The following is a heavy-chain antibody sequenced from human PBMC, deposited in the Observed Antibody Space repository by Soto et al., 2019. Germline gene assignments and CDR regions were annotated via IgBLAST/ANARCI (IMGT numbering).Heavy chain of an antibody. V-gene: IGHV1-69*13. Sequence: GASVKVSCKVAGGPFSTLSISWVRQAPGQGLVWMGRIIPIFDATNYAQKLQGRVTITADDSTSTAYMEVSSLRSDDTAVYYCARDLPNRAGRVWGPGTLVTVSS. CDR3: ARDLPNRAGRV. D-gene: IGHD3-10*01. J-gene: IGHJ4*02. CDR1: GGPFSTLS. CDR2: IIPIFDAT.